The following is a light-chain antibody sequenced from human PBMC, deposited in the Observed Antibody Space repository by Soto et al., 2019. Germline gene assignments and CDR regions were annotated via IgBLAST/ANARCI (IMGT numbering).Light chain of an antibody. CDR1: QGIRNA. CDR2: AAS. CDR3: LQKYFYPFT. Sequence: AIQMTQSPSSLSASVGDRVTITCRASQGIRNALDWFQQKPGKAPKLLIYAASNLQSGVPARFSGSGSGTEFTLTISSLQPEDFATYYCLQKYFYPFTFGPGTKVDIK. V-gene: IGKV1-6*01. J-gene: IGKJ3*01.